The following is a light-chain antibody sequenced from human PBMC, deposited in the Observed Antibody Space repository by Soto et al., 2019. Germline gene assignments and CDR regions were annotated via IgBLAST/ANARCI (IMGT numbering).Light chain of an antibody. V-gene: IGLV2-8*01. CDR2: EVV. CDR1: KNDIGVYDF. J-gene: IGLJ1*01. CDR3: KSYAGSNTYG. Sequence: QSVLTQPPSVSGSPGQSVTISCTGTKNDIGVYDFVSWYQHHPGKAPRLIIYEVVQRPSGVPDRFSGSKSGNTASLTVSGLQAADEADYFCKSYAGSNTYGFGSGTKVTVL.